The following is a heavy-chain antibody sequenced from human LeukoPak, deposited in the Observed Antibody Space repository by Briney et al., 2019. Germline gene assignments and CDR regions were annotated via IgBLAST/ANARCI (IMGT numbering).Heavy chain of an antibody. CDR2: IRYDGSNK. V-gene: IGHV3-30*02. CDR3: ARYPSDQYYFDY. CDR1: GFTFSSYG. D-gene: IGHD2-2*02. J-gene: IGHJ4*02. Sequence: QPGGSLRLSCAASGFTFSSYGMHWVRQAPGKGLEWVAFIRYDGSNKYYADSVKGRFTISRDNSKNTLYLQMNSLRAEDTAVYYCARYPSDQYYFDYWGQGTLVTVSS.